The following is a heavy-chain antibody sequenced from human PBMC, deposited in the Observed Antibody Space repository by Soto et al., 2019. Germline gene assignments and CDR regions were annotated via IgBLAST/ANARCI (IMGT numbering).Heavy chain of an antibody. V-gene: IGHV3-23*01. Sequence: GSLRLSCAAPGFTFSSYAMSWVRQAPGKGLEWVSAISGSGGSTYYADSVKGRFTISRDNSKNTLYLQMNSLRAEDTAVYYCAKVLAGAIAYGMDVWGQGTTVTVSS. D-gene: IGHD1-26*01. CDR3: AKVLAGAIAYGMDV. J-gene: IGHJ6*02. CDR2: ISGSGGST. CDR1: GFTFSSYA.